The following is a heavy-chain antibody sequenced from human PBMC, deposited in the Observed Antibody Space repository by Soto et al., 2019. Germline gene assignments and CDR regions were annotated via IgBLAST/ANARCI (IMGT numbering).Heavy chain of an antibody. CDR2: IKQDGSEK. V-gene: IGHV3-7*01. CDR1: GFTFSSYW. Sequence: HPGRSLRRSCAASGFTFSSYWMSWVRQAPGKGLEGVANIKQDGSEKYYVDSVKGRFTISRDNAKNSLYLQMNSLRAEGTAVYYCARDPDRLGLYYYYGMDVWGQATTVTVSS. CDR3: ARDPDRLGLYYYYGMDV. D-gene: IGHD3-10*01. J-gene: IGHJ6*02.